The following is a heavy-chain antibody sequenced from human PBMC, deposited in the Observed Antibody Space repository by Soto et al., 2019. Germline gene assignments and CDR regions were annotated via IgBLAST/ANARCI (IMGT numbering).Heavy chain of an antibody. Sequence: PGGSLRLSCTASGFLFSDYAMNWFRQAPGKGPEWVGFIRSKAYGGTTETAASVKGRFTISRDDSSSIAYLQINSLKTEDTAVYYCARDHGIGYCSSVRCQDALDIWGQGTLVTVSS. D-gene: IGHD2-2*01. CDR3: ARDHGIGYCSSVRCQDALDI. CDR1: GFLFSDYA. CDR2: IRSKAYGGTT. J-gene: IGHJ3*02. V-gene: IGHV3-49*03.